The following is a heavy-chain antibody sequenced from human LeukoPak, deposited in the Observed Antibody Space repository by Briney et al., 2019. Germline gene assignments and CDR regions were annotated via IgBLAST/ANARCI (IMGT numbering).Heavy chain of an antibody. D-gene: IGHD5-18*01. V-gene: IGHV4-31*03. CDR2: IYYSGST. CDR3: ARGVLDTAMVKGDAFDI. J-gene: IGHJ3*02. CDR1: GGSISSGGYY. Sequence: SETLSLTCTVSGGSISSGGYYWSWIRQHPGKGLEWIGYIYYSGSTYYNPSLESRVTISVDTSKNQFSLKLSSVTAADTAAYYCARGVLDTAMVKGDAFDIWGQGTMVTVSS.